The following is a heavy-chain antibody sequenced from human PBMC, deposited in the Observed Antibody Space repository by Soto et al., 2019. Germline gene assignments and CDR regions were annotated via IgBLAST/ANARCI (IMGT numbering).Heavy chain of an antibody. CDR3: ASTAHSSGWYSGGFDY. V-gene: IGHV4-59*01. D-gene: IGHD6-19*01. J-gene: IGHJ4*02. CDR1: GGSISSYY. CDR2: IYYSGST. Sequence: SETLSLTCTFSGGSISSYYWSLIRQPPGKGLEWIGYIYYSGSTNYNPSLKSRVTISVDTSKNQFSLKLSSVTAADTAVYYCASTAHSSGWYSGGFDYWGQGTLVTVSS.